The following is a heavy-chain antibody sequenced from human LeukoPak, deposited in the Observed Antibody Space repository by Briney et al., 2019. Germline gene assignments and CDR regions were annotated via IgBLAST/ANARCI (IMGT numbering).Heavy chain of an antibody. CDR2: TYYRSKWYN. J-gene: IGHJ5*02. Sequence: PSQTLSLTCAISGDSVSSNSATWNWIRQSPSRGLEWLGGTYYRSKWYNDFAVSVKSRITINPDTSKNHFSLHLNSVTPEDTAIYYCTRADLATQVYWFDPWGQGTLVTVSS. CDR3: TRADLATQVYWFDP. V-gene: IGHV6-1*01. D-gene: IGHD5-12*01. CDR1: GDSVSSNSAT.